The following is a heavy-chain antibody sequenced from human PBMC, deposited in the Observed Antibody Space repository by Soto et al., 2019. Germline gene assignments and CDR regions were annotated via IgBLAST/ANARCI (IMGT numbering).Heavy chain of an antibody. D-gene: IGHD3-10*01. V-gene: IGHV1-69*13. Sequence: SVKVSCKASGGTFSSYAISWVRQAPGQGLEWMGGIIPIFGTANYAQKFQGRVTITADESTSTAYMELSSLRSEDTAVYYCAREGAVGVIILRNWFDPWGQGTLVTVSS. J-gene: IGHJ5*02. CDR2: IIPIFGTA. CDR3: AREGAVGVIILRNWFDP. CDR1: GGTFSSYA.